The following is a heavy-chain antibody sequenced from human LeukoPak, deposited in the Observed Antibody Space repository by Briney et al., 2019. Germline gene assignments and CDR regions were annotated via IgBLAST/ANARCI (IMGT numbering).Heavy chain of an antibody. D-gene: IGHD1-26*01. CDR3: ARVRIVGERWTAKISYYFDY. J-gene: IGHJ4*02. V-gene: IGHV3-48*01. Sequence: RAGGSLRLSCAASGFTFGSYSMNWVRQAPGKGLEWVSYISSSSSTIYYADSVKGRFTISRDNAKNSLYLQMNSLRAEDTAVYYCARVRIVGERWTAKISYYFDYWGQGTLVTVSS. CDR1: GFTFGSYS. CDR2: ISSSSSTI.